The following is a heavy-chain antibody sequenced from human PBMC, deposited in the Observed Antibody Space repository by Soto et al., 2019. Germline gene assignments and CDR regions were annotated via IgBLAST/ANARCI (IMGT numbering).Heavy chain of an antibody. CDR2: INADNGNT. J-gene: IGHJ4*02. V-gene: IGHV1-3*01. CDR1: GYTFSGSV. Sequence: ASVKFSCKASGYTFSGSVMHWVRQAPGQRLEWMGWINADNGNTKYSQRFQDRVTITRDTSASTAYMELSSLRSEDTAVYYCVRDLDGSGPYYTDYWGLGTLVTVSS. CDR3: VRDLDGSGPYYTDY. D-gene: IGHD3-10*01.